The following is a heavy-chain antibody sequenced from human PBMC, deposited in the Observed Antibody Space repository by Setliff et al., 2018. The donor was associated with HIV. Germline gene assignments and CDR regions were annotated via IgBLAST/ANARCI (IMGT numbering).Heavy chain of an antibody. CDR1: GFTFSTYA. J-gene: IGHJ4*02. V-gene: IGHV3-30*01. CDR2: ISYDESNQ. Sequence: GGSLRLSCAASGFTFSTYAMHWVRQAPGKGLEWVAIISYDESNQYYADSVKGRFTISRDNSKNTLYLQMNSLRTEDTAVYYCARQFDGIVVHIKALDHWGQGALVTVSS. CDR3: ARQFDGIVVHIKALDH. D-gene: IGHD2-15*01.